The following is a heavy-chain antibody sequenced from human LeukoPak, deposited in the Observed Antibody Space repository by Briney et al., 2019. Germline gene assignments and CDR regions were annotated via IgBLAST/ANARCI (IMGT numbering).Heavy chain of an antibody. V-gene: IGHV1-18*01. J-gene: IGHJ4*02. CDR1: GYTFTSYG. CDR3: ARDLPRGDYVWGSYRRPFDY. Sequence: ASVTVSCKASGYTFTSYGISWVRQAPGQGLEGMGWISAYNGNTNYAQKLQGRVTMTTDTSTSTAYMELRSLRSDDTAVYYCARDLPRGDYVWGSYRRPFDYWGQGTLVTVSS. D-gene: IGHD3-16*02. CDR2: ISAYNGNT.